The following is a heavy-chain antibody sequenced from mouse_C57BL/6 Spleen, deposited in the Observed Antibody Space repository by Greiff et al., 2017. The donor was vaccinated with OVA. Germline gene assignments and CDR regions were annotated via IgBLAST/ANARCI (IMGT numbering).Heavy chain of an antibody. CDR1: GYSFTSYY. CDR2: IYPGSGNT. CDR3: ARPDYGSSFDY. V-gene: IGHV1-66*01. D-gene: IGHD1-1*01. J-gene: IGHJ2*01. Sequence: QVQLQQSGPELVKPGASVKISCKASGYSFTSYYIHWVKQRPGQGLEWIGWIYPGSGNTKYNEKFKGKATLTADTSSSTAYMQLSSLTSEDSAVYYCARPDYGSSFDYWGQGTTLTVSS.